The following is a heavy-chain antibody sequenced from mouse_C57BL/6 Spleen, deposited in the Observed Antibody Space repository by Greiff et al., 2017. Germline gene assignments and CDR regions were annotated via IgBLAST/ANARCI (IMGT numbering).Heavy chain of an antibody. J-gene: IGHJ4*01. V-gene: IGHV1-18*01. CDR3: ARGKNYYYAMDY. CDR1: GYTFTDYN. CDR2: INPNNGGT. Sequence: DVKLQQSGPELVKPGASVKIPCKASGYTFTDYNMDWVKQSHGKSLEWIGDINPNNGGTIYNQKFKGKATLTVDKSSSTAYMELRSLTSEDTAVYYCARGKNYYYAMDYWGQGTSVTVSS.